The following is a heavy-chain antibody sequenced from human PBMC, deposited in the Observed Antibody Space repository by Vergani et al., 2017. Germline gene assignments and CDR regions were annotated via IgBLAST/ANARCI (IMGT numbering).Heavy chain of an antibody. J-gene: IGHJ3*02. CDR3: ARVRLEPYDAFDI. CDR1: GFTFSSYA. V-gene: IGHV3-30-3*01. CDR2: ISYDGSNK. D-gene: IGHD1-1*01. Sequence: VQLVESGGGVVQPGRSLRLSCAASGFTFSSYAMHWVRQAPGKGLEWVAVISYDGSNKYYADSVKGRFTISRDNSKNTLYLQMNSLRSEDTAVYYCARVRLEPYDAFDIWGQGTMVTVSS.